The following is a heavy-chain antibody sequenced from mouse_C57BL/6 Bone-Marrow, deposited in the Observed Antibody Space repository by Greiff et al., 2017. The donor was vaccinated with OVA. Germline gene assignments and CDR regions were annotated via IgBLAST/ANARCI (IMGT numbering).Heavy chain of an antibody. J-gene: IGHJ2*01. CDR2: IYPGGGYT. CDR3: ARGGTDYFDY. D-gene: IGHD3-1*01. V-gene: IGHV1-63*01. Sequence: VQLQQSGAELVRPGTSVKMFCKASGYTFTNYWIGWAKQRPGHGLEWIGDIYPGGGYTNYNEKFKGKATLTADKSSSTAYMQFSSLTSEDSAIYYCARGGTDYFDYWGQGTTLTVSS. CDR1: GYTFTNYW.